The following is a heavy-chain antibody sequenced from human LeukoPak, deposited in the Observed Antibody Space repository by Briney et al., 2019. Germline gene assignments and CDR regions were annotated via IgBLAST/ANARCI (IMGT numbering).Heavy chain of an antibody. V-gene: IGHV3-23*01. J-gene: IGHJ6*02. CDR3: AKDASGARYYYYYGMDV. Sequence: GGSTYYADSVKGRFTISRDNSKNTLYLQMNSLRAEDTAVYYCAKDASGARYYYYYGMDVWGQGTTVTVSS. D-gene: IGHD1-1*01. CDR2: GGST.